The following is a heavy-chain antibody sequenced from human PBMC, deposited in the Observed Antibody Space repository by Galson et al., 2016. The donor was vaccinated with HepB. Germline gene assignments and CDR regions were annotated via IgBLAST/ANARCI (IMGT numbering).Heavy chain of an antibody. CDR2: GSEM. J-gene: IGHJ5*02. CDR3: ARDSLDCDGDCYEA. D-gene: IGHD2-21*02. Sequence: GSEMFYLDYVKGRFTISRDNAKNSSYLQMNSLRVEDTAVYYCARDSLDCDGDCYEAWGQGTLVTVSS. V-gene: IGHV3-7*03.